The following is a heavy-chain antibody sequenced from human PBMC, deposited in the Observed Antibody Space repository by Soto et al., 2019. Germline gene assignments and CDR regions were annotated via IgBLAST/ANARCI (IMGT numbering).Heavy chain of an antibody. J-gene: IGHJ6*02. CDR1: GFTFSSYA. CDR2: IGESGTPT. Sequence: EVQLLESGGGLVQPGGSLRLSCAASGFTFSSYAMKWVRQAPGKGLEWVSLIGESGTPTYYADSVKGLFTISRDNSGNTLFLEMYSLRAEDTAVYYCASYIPGVRYYGMDVWGQGTTVTVSS. D-gene: IGHD2-2*01. CDR3: ASYIPGVRYYGMDV. V-gene: IGHV3-23*01.